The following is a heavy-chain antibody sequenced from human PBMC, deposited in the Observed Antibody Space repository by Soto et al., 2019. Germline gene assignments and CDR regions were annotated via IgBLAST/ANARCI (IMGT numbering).Heavy chain of an antibody. Sequence: LSETLSLTCSVSCGSISSGPYSWGWIRQPPGAGLEWIGTFHYNERTFYNPPLEGRVTISVDTSKNQFSLKVTSATVADTAVYFCARETGIPGIAAAGTWAYYYGMDVWGQGTTVTVSS. D-gene: IGHD6-13*01. CDR2: FHYNERT. CDR3: ARETGIPGIAAAGTWAYYYGMDV. CDR1: CGSISSGPYS. V-gene: IGHV4-39*02. J-gene: IGHJ6*02.